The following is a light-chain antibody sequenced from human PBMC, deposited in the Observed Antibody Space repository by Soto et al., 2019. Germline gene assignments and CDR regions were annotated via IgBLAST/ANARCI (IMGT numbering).Light chain of an antibody. CDR3: QQDNNWPSFT. CDR2: GAS. J-gene: IGKJ3*01. Sequence: IVMTQSPATLSVSPGERATLSCRASQSVRSNLAWYQQKPGQAPMLLIYGASTRATGIPVRFSGSGSGTDLTLTISSLQSEDLAVYYCQQDNNWPSFTFGPGTKVDIK. V-gene: IGKV3-15*01. CDR1: QSVRSN.